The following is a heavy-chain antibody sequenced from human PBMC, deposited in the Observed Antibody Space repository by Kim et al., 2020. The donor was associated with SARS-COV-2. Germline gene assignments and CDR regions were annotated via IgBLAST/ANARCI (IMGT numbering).Heavy chain of an antibody. J-gene: IGHJ3*02. D-gene: IGHD3-10*01. Sequence: ASVKVSCKASGYTFTSYAMHWVRQAPGQRLEWMGWINAGNGNTKYSQKFQGRVTITRDTSASTAYMELSSLRSEDTAVYYCARGGRYYGSGSDNDAFDIWGQGTMVTVSS. CDR1: GYTFTSYA. CDR3: ARGGRYYGSGSDNDAFDI. CDR2: INAGNGNT. V-gene: IGHV1-3*01.